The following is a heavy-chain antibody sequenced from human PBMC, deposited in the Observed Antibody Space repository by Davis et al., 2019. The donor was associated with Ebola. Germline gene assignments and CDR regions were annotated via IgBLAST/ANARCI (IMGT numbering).Heavy chain of an antibody. V-gene: IGHV3-23*01. CDR3: ARVGGDY. J-gene: IGHJ4*02. CDR2: ISDSGSTI. CDR1: RFTFSAYA. Sequence: PGGSLRLSCAVSRFTFSAYAMTWVRQAPGKGLEWVSSISDSGSTIYYADSVKGRFTISRDNSKNTLYLQMNSLRAEDTAVYYCARVGGDYWGQGTLVTVSS. D-gene: IGHD3-10*01.